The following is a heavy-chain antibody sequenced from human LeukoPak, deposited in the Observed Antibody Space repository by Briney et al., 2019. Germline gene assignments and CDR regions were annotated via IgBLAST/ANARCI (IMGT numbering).Heavy chain of an antibody. J-gene: IGHJ4*02. Sequence: PGRSLRLSCAASGFTFSSYGMHWVRQAPGKGLEWVAVIWYDGSNKYYADSVKGRFTISRDNSKNTLYLQMNRLRAEDTAVYYCARDLRQWLVGGYFDYWGQGTLVTVSS. V-gene: IGHV3-33*01. CDR2: IWYDGSNK. CDR3: ARDLRQWLVGGYFDY. D-gene: IGHD6-19*01. CDR1: GFTFSSYG.